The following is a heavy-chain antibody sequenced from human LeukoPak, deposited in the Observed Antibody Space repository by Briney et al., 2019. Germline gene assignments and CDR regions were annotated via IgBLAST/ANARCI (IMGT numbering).Heavy chain of an antibody. V-gene: IGHV3-48*03. CDR1: GFTFSIYE. CDR3: ATPWGTYYYYMDV. D-gene: IGHD3-16*01. J-gene: IGHJ6*03. CDR2: ISSSGATI. Sequence: GGSLRLSCAASGFTFSIYEVSWFRQATGEGLEWVSYISSSGATIYYEDSVKGRFTISRDNAKNSVHLQMNSLRAEDTAVYYCATPWGTYYYYMDVWGKGTTVTISS.